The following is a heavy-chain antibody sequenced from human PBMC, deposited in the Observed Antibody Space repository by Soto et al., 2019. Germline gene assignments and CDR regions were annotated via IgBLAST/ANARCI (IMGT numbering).Heavy chain of an antibody. CDR3: AKEGRYSSRSGYFDY. CDR2: ISGRGGST. Sequence: EVQLLESGGGLVQPGGSLRLSCAASGFTFSSYGMSWVRQAPGKGLEWVSGISGRGGSTYYADSVKGRFTISRDNPKNTLYLQMNSLRAEDTAVYYCAKEGRYSSRSGYFDYWGQGTLVTVSS. V-gene: IGHV3-23*01. CDR1: GFTFSSYG. D-gene: IGHD6-13*01. J-gene: IGHJ4*02.